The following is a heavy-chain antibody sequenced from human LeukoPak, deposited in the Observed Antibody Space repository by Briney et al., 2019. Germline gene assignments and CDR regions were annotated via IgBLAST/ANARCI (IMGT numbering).Heavy chain of an antibody. V-gene: IGHV3-48*01. J-gene: IGHJ4*02. CDR3: ARDCSGRNWARDFDY. CDR1: GFIFSEYG. CDR2: INTNGRTI. D-gene: IGHD2-15*01. Sequence: GGSLRLSCAASGFIFSEYGLIWVRQAPGAGLEWVSYINTNGRTIYYADSVKGRFTMSRDNDKNSMYLQMNSLRAEDTAVYYRARDCSGRNWARDFDYWGQGTLVTVSS.